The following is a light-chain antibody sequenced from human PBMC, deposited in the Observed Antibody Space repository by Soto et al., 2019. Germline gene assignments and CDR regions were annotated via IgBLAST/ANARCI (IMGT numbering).Light chain of an antibody. CDR3: QHYNYWPYT. Sequence: EIVLTQSPGTLSLSPGERVTLSCRASQTIDNTLAWYQRKPGQAPRLLIYDASTRATGVPARFSGSGSGTDFTLTISSLQSEDFAVYYCQHYNYWPYTFGQGTKVDIK. CDR1: QTIDNT. J-gene: IGKJ2*01. CDR2: DAS. V-gene: IGKV3-15*01.